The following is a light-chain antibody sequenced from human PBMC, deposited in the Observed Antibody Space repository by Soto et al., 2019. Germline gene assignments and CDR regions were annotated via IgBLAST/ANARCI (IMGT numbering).Light chain of an antibody. CDR3: CSYTGNTYV. CDR1: NSDVGAYDY. J-gene: IGLJ1*01. Sequence: QSALTQPRSVSGSPGQSVTISCTGTNSDVGAYDYVSWYQQHPDKAPKLMIYDVNMRPSGVPDRFSGSKSGNTASLTASGLQAEDEADYYCCSYTGNTYVFGTGTKVTVL. V-gene: IGLV2-11*01. CDR2: DVN.